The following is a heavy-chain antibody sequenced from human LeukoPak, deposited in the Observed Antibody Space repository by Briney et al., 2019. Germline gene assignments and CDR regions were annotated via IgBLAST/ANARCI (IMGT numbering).Heavy chain of an antibody. D-gene: IGHD6-19*01. J-gene: IGHJ4*02. CDR2: IYSGGST. CDR3: AKDRGSIAVAGIDY. CDR1: GFTVSSNY. V-gene: IGHV3-53*01. Sequence: GGSLRLSCAASGFTVSSNYMSWVRQAPGKGLEWVSVIYSGGSTYYADSVKGRFTISRDNSKNTLYLQMNSLRAEDTAVYYCAKDRGSIAVAGIDYWGQGTLVTVSS.